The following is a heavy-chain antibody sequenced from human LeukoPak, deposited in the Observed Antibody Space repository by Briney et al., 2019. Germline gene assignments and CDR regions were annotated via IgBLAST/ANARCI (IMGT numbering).Heavy chain of an antibody. CDR3: ARDPSGRGYGDA. Sequence: GGSLRLSCAASGFALSSYEMNWVRQAPGKGLEWVSYITSSGSTTYYADSVKGRFTISRDNAKNSLYLQMNSLIVEDTAVYYCARDPSGRGYGDAWGQGTLVTVSS. D-gene: IGHD5-12*01. CDR2: ITSSGSTT. CDR1: GFALSSYE. J-gene: IGHJ5*02. V-gene: IGHV3-48*03.